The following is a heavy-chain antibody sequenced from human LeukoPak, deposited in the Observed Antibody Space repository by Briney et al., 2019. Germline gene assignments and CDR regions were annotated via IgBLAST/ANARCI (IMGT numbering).Heavy chain of an antibody. D-gene: IGHD2-8*01. V-gene: IGHV4-38-2*01. CDR1: GYSISSGYY. CDR2: IYHSGST. CDR3: ARDLLGYCTNGVCYTGFDY. Sequence: SGTLSLTCAVSGYSISSGYYWGWIRQPPGKGLEWIGSIYHSGSTYYNPSLKSRVTISVDTSKNQFSLKLSSVTAADTAVYYCARDLLGYCTNGVCYTGFDYWGQGTLVTVSS. J-gene: IGHJ4*02.